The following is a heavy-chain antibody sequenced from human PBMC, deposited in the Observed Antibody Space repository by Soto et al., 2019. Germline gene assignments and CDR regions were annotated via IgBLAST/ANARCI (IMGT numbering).Heavy chain of an antibody. V-gene: IGHV3-23*01. CDR3: VRHAKLTTVTDNVGYRYGLDV. D-gene: IGHD4-17*01. CDR2: IGGSGGGT. CDR1: GFTFSNFD. J-gene: IGHJ6*02. Sequence: GGSLRLSCAASGFTFSNFDMSWVRQAPGKGLEWVSVIGGSGGGTYYGESVMGRFTISRDNSKNMLFLEMNSLRAEDTALYYCVRHAKLTTVTDNVGYRYGLDVWGQGTTVTVYS.